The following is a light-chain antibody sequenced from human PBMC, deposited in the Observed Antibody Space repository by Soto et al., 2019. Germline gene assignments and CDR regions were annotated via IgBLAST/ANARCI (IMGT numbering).Light chain of an antibody. J-gene: IGLJ1*01. CDR3: LSKTSTISYV. CDR1: TSDVGGYNY. CDR2: EVS. Sequence: QSVLTQPASVSGSPGQSIAISCTGTTSDVGGYNYVSWYQQHPGKVPKLLIHEVSNQPSGVSNRFSGSKSGNTASLTISGLQAEDEADYYCLSKTSTISYVFGTGTRSPS. V-gene: IGLV2-14*01.